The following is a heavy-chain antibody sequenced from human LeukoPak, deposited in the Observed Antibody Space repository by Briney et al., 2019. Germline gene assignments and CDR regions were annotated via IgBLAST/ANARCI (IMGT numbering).Heavy chain of an antibody. V-gene: IGHV3-7*01. CDR3: ARVSDNKQQLVDY. J-gene: IGHJ4*02. CDR1: GFTFSSYW. D-gene: IGHD6-13*01. CDR2: IKQDGSEK. Sequence: GGSLRLSCAASGFTFSSYWMSWVRQAPGKGLEWVANIKQDGSEKYYVDSVKGRFTFSRDNAKNSLYLQMNSLRAEDTAVYYCARVSDNKQQLVDYWGQGTLVTVSS.